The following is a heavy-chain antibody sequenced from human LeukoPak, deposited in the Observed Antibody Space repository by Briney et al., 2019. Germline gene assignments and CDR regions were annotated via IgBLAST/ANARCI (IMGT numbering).Heavy chain of an antibody. D-gene: IGHD5-24*01. CDR2: IHQDGSDK. CDR1: GFSFSSFC. J-gene: IGHJ4*02. CDR3: ARDTRPVEMATIDY. V-gene: IGHV3-7*01. Sequence: GGSLRLSCAASGFSFSSFCMSWVRQAPGKGLEWVANIHQDGSDKYYVDSVKGRFIVSRDNAKNSLYLQMNSLRAEDTAVYYCARDTRPVEMATIDYWGQGTLVTVSS.